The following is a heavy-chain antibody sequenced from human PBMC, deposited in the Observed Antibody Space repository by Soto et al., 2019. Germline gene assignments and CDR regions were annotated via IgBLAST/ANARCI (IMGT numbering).Heavy chain of an antibody. CDR3: AKPRGLVPAAPGYYYGMDV. V-gene: IGHV3-23*01. Sequence: PGWSLRLSCASSGVSFNTFEMGWSRQAPERGLERVSFISDHGGTTYYADSVKGRFTISRDNSKNTLYLQMNSLRAEDTAVYYCAKPRGLVPAAPGYYYGMDVWGQGTTVTVSS. CDR2: ISDHGGTT. D-gene: IGHD2-2*01. CDR1: GVSFNTFE. J-gene: IGHJ6*02.